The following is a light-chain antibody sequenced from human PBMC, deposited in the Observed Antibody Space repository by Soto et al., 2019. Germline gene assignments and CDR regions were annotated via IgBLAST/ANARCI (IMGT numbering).Light chain of an antibody. Sequence: QSALTQPASVSGSPGQSITISCTGTSSNVGSYKLVSWYQQHPGKAPKLMIFEVNKRPSGVSNRFSGSKSGNTASLTISGLQAEDEADYYCCSYAGSRGLVFGGGTKVTVL. CDR1: SSNVGSYKL. J-gene: IGLJ2*01. CDR3: CSYAGSRGLV. V-gene: IGLV2-23*02. CDR2: EVN.